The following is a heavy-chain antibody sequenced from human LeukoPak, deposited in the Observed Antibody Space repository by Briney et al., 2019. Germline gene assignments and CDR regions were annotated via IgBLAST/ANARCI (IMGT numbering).Heavy chain of an antibody. D-gene: IGHD1-1*01. J-gene: IGHJ4*02. CDR3: VKITSVTGGDC. CDR1: GFTVSRDY. CDR2: IYSDGTT. V-gene: IGHV3-66*01. Sequence: PGGSLRLSCAASGFTVSRDYMSWVRQAPGKGLEWVSFIYSDGTTFYADSVKGRFTISRDNSKNTLYLQMSSLRAEDTAVYYCVKITSVTGGDCWGQGTRLTVSS.